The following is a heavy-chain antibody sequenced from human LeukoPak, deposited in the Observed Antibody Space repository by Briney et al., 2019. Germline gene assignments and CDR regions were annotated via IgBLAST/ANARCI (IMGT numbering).Heavy chain of an antibody. CDR1: GYTFTSYG. CDR3: ARRSSSSADY. CDR2: ISVHNGDT. D-gene: IGHD6-25*01. J-gene: IGHJ4*02. Sequence: GASVKVSCKTSGYTFTSYGISWVRQAPGQGLEWMGWISVHNGDTNYAQKFQGRVTMTTDTSTSTVYMGLRSLRSDDTAVYYCARRSSSSADYWGQGTLVTVSS. V-gene: IGHV1-18*01.